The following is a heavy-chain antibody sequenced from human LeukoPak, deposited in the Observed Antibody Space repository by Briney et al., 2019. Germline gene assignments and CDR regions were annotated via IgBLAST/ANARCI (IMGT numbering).Heavy chain of an antibody. V-gene: IGHV4-61*02. D-gene: IGHD3-10*01. Sequence: PSETLSLTCTVSGGSISSGSYYWSWIRQPAGKGLEWIGRIYTSGSTNYNPSLKSRVTISVDTSKNQFSLKLSSVTAADTAVCYCAREPHPRSGNLGDDYWGQGTLVTVSS. CDR1: GGSISSGSYY. CDR3: AREPHPRSGNLGDDY. CDR2: IYTSGST. J-gene: IGHJ4*02.